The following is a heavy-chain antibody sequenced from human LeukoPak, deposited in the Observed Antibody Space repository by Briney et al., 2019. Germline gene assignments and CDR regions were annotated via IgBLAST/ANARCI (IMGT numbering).Heavy chain of an antibody. CDR3: TRDDIVVVPAANDAFDI. J-gene: IGHJ3*02. CDR2: ITSKANSYAT. Sequence: GGSLRLSCAAPGFTFSGSAMHWVRQASGKGLEWAGRITSKANSYATAYAASVKGRFTISRDDSKNTAYLQMNSLKTEDTAVYYCTRDDIVVVPAANDAFDIWGQGTMVTVSS. V-gene: IGHV3-73*01. CDR1: GFTFSGSA. D-gene: IGHD2-2*01.